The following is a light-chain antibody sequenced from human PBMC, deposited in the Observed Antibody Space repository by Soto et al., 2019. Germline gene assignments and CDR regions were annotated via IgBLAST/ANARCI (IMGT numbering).Light chain of an antibody. CDR2: GAS. Sequence: DIGLTQSPGPLSLSPGERATLSCRSSQSVSRSSLAWYQQRPGQAPRLLIYGASSRATGIPDRFSGSGSGTDCTLTISRLEPEDVAVYYCQQNGSFPWTFGQGTKVDI. CDR1: QSVSRSS. CDR3: QQNGSFPWT. J-gene: IGKJ1*01. V-gene: IGKV3-20*01.